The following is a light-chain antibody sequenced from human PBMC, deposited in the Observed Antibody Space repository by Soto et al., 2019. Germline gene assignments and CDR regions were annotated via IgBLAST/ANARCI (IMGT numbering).Light chain of an antibody. Sequence: QSVLTRPASVSGSPGQSITISCTGTSSDVGGYNYVSWYQQHPGKAPKLMIYAVTDRPSGVSSRFSGSKSGNTASLTISGLQAEDEADYYCSSYTSSSTLLGTGTKVTVL. CDR2: AVT. CDR3: SSYTSSSTL. CDR1: SSDVGGYNY. J-gene: IGLJ1*01. V-gene: IGLV2-14*01.